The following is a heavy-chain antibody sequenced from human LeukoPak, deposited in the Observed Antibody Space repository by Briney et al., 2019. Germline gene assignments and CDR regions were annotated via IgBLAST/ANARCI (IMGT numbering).Heavy chain of an antibody. CDR2: ISDSGDYT. Sequence: GGSLTLSCAGSGFTFSSYAMSWVRQAPGQGLEWVSVISDSGDYTSYADSVRGRFTISRDNSRNTLYLQMISLRPEDTAVYYCAKDTAIGKYCTNGVRSPFVYWGQGTLVTVSS. D-gene: IGHD2-8*01. CDR1: GFTFSSYA. J-gene: IGHJ4*02. V-gene: IGHV3-23*01. CDR3: AKDTAIGKYCTNGVRSPFVY.